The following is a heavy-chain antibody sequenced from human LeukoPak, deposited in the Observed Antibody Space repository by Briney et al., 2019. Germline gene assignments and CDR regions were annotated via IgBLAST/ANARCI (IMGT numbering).Heavy chain of an antibody. J-gene: IGHJ6*03. CDR1: GYTFTGYY. Sequence: GASVKVSCKASGYTFTGYYMHWVRQAPGQGLEWMGWINPNSDGTNYAQKFQGRVTMTRDTSISTAYMELSRLRSDDTAVYYCARAPPGSYYKPYYYYYYMDVWGKGTAVTISS. D-gene: IGHD3-10*01. V-gene: IGHV1-2*02. CDR3: ARAPPGSYYKPYYYYYYMDV. CDR2: INPNSDGT.